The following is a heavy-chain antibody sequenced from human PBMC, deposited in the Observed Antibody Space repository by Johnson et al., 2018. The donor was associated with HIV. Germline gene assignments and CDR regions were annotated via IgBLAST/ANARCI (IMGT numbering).Heavy chain of an antibody. Sequence: VLLVESGGGLVQPGGSLRLSCAASGFTVSSNYMSWVRQAPGKGLEWVSVIYSGGSTYYTDSVKGRFTISRDNSKNTVYLQMNSLRAEDTAVYYCARDGSGTPKAFDIWGQGTMVTVSS. D-gene: IGHD3-10*01. CDR3: ARDGSGTPKAFDI. CDR1: GFTVSSNY. CDR2: IYSGGST. V-gene: IGHV3-66*01. J-gene: IGHJ3*02.